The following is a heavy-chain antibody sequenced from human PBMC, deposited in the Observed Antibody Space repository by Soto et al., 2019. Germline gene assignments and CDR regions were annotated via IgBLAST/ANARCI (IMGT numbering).Heavy chain of an antibody. CDR2: ISAGGSST. J-gene: IGHJ4*02. CDR3: AKEGALGLYYFDY. D-gene: IGHD3-10*01. V-gene: IGHV3-23*01. CDR1: GCTCSSYV. Sequence: GGSLRLSCASSGCTCSSYVMSWVRQAPGKGLEWVSTISAGGSSTYYADSVKGRFTISRDNSKNTLYLQMNSLRPEDTAVYYCAKEGALGLYYFDYWGQGTLVTVSS.